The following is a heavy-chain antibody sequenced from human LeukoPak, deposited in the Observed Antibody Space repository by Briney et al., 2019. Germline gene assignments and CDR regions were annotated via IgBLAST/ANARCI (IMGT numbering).Heavy chain of an antibody. Sequence: SETLSLTCAVYGGSFSGYYWSWIRQPPGKGLEWIGEINHSGSTNYNPSLKSRVTISVGTSKNQFSLKLSSVTAADTAVYYCARGGDSYYFDYWGQGTLVTVSS. CDR3: ARGGDSYYFDY. CDR2: INHSGST. CDR1: GGSFSGYY. J-gene: IGHJ4*02. D-gene: IGHD2-21*02. V-gene: IGHV4-34*01.